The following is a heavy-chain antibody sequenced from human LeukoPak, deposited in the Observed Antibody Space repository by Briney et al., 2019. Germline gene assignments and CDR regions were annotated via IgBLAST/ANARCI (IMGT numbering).Heavy chain of an antibody. CDR1: GGSISSGGYY. Sequence: SETLSLTCTVSGGSISSGGYYWSWIRQPPGKGLEWIGYIYHSGSTYYNPSLKSRVTISVDTSKNQFSLQLNSVTPGDTAVYYCARVDRAISTTGTLGDWGQGTLVTVSS. CDR3: ARVDRAISTTGTLGD. J-gene: IGHJ4*02. V-gene: IGHV4-30-2*01. CDR2: IYHSGST. D-gene: IGHD6-13*01.